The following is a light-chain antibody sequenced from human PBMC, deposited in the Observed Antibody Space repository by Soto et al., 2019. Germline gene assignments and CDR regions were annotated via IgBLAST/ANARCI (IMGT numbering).Light chain of an antibody. J-gene: IGLJ3*02. V-gene: IGLV1-51*01. CDR2: DNN. CDR1: SSNIGNNY. CDR3: GTWDSSLSAGRV. Sequence: QAVVTQPPSVSAAPGQKVTISCSGSSSNIGNNYVSWYQQLPGTAPKLLIYDNNKRPSGIPDRFSGSKSGTSATLGITGLQTGDEADHYCGTWDSSLSAGRVFGGGTKLTVL.